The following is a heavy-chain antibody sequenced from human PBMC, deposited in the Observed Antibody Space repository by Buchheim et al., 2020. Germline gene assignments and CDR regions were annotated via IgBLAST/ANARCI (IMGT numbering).Heavy chain of an antibody. CDR3: AKSFLITMVRGVTPNAFDI. J-gene: IGHJ3*02. Sequence: EVQLLESGGGLVQPGGSLRLSCAASGFTFSSYAMSWVRQAPGKGLEWVSAISGSGGSTYYADSVKGRFTISSDNSKNTPYPQMNSLRAEDTAVYYCAKSFLITMVRGVTPNAFDIWGQGT. CDR1: GFTFSSYA. D-gene: IGHD3-10*01. CDR2: ISGSGGST. V-gene: IGHV3-23*01.